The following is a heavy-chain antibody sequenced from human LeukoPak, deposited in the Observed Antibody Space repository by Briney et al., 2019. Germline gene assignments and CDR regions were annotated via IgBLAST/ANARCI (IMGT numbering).Heavy chain of an antibody. CDR2: ISSSGSTI. J-gene: IGHJ4*02. CDR1: GFTFSDYY. CDR3: ARDLAYYYDSSGYYPSLFDY. Sequence: PGGSLRLSCAASGFTFSDYYMSWIRQAPGKGLEWVAYISSSGSTIYYADSVKGRFTISRDNAKNSLYLQMNRLRAEDTAVHYCARDLAYYYDSSGYYPSLFDYWGQGTLVTVSS. D-gene: IGHD3-22*01. V-gene: IGHV3-11*01.